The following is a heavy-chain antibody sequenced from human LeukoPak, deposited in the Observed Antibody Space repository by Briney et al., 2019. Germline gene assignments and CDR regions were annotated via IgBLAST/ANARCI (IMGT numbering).Heavy chain of an antibody. J-gene: IGHJ5*02. CDR1: GFTFSSYS. CDR3: ARSYWANWFDP. V-gene: IGHV3-48*01. Sequence: GGSLRLSCAASGFTFSSYSMNWVRQAPGRGLEWVSYISSSSSTIYYADSVKGRFTISRDNAKNSLYLQMNSLRAEDTAVYYCARSYWANWFDPWGQGTLVTVSS. CDR2: ISSSSSTI. D-gene: IGHD2-21*01.